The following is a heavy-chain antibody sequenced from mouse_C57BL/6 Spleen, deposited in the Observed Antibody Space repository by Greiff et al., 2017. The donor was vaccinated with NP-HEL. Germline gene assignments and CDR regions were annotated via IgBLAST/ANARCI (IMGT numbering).Heavy chain of an antibody. D-gene: IGHD1-1*01. J-gene: IGHJ4*01. Sequence: EVNLVESGGGLVQPKGSLKLSCAASGFSFNTYAMNWVRQAPGKGLEWVARIRSKSNNYATYYADSVKDRFTISRDDSESMLYLQMNNLKTEDTAMYYCVRHGGYYGSSPYYAMDYWGQGTSVTVSS. CDR3: VRHGGYYGSSPYYAMDY. CDR2: IRSKSNNYAT. CDR1: GFSFNTYA. V-gene: IGHV10-1*01.